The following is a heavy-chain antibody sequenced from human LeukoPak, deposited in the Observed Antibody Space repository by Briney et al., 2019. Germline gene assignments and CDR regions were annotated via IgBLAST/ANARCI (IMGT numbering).Heavy chain of an antibody. Sequence: NPSETLSLTCAVYGESLSAYYWNWVRQSPGEGLEWIGEINPSGSTEYNPSLKSRVTISVDTAKNQFSLKLRSVTAADTAVYYCARGRGLWGQGTTVTVSS. J-gene: IGHJ6*02. V-gene: IGHV4-34*01. CDR1: GESLSAYY. CDR2: INPSGST. CDR3: ARGRGL.